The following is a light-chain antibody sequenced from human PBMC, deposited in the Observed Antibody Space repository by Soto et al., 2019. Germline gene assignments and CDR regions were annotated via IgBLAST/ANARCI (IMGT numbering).Light chain of an antibody. V-gene: IGKV1-5*03. J-gene: IGKJ2*01. CDR2: KAS. CDR1: QSISSW. Sequence: DIQMTQSPSTLSASVGDRVTITCRASQSISSWLAWYQQKPGKAPKLLIYKASSLESGVPSRFSGSGSWTEFTLTISSLQPDDFATYYCQQYNSYSYNFGQGTKLEIK. CDR3: QQYNSYSYN.